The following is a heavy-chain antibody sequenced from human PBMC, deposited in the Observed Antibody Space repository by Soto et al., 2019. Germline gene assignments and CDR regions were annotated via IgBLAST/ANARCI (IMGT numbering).Heavy chain of an antibody. Sequence: ASAKVSFKDSGYTLTELSMHWVRQAPGKVLDWMGGFDPEDGETIYAQKFQGRVTMTEDTSTDTAYMELSSLRPEDTAVYYCATDLGTITGNHYWGQGTLVTVSS. CDR2: FDPEDGET. CDR3: ATDLGTITGNHY. D-gene: IGHD1-20*01. V-gene: IGHV1-24*01. J-gene: IGHJ4*02. CDR1: GYTLTELS.